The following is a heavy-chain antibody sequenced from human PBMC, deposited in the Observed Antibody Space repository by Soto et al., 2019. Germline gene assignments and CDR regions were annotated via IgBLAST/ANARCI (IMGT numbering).Heavy chain of an antibody. J-gene: IGHJ4*02. CDR3: ARALAAAGIGRYFDY. V-gene: IGHV4-31*03. D-gene: IGHD6-13*01. CDR2: IYYSGST. Sequence: SETLSLTCTVSGGSISSGGYYWSWIRQHPGKGLEWIGYIYYSGSTYYNPSLKSRVTISVDTSKNQFSLKLSSVTAADTAVYYCARALAAAGIGRYFDYWGQGTLVTVSS. CDR1: GGSISSGGYY.